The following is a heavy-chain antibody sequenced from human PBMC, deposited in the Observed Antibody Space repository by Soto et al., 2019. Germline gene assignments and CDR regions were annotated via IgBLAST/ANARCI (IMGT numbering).Heavy chain of an antibody. CDR1: GGSISSGDYY. J-gene: IGHJ6*02. Sequence: SETLSLTCTVSGGSISSGDYYWSWIRQPPGKGLEWIGYIYYSGSTYYNPSLKSRVTISVDTSKNQFSLKLSSVTAADTAVYYCDRDNILGILYGGMDVWGQGTTVTVSS. D-gene: IGHD3-3*01. CDR2: IYYSGST. CDR3: DRDNILGILYGGMDV. V-gene: IGHV4-30-4*01.